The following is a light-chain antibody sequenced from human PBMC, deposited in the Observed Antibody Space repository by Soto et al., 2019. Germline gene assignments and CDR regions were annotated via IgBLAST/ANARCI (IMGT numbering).Light chain of an antibody. CDR3: QQRSNWPPT. Sequence: TVLTQSPATLSLSPGERATLSCRASQTVRRYLAWYQQKPGQAPRLLIYDAYNRATGIPARFSGSGSGTDFTLTISGLEPEDFGVYYCQQRSNWPPTFGQGTKVEI. V-gene: IGKV3-11*01. J-gene: IGKJ1*01. CDR1: QTVRRY. CDR2: DAY.